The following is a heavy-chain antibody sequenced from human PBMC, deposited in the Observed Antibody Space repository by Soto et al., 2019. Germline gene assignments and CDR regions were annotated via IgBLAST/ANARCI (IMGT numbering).Heavy chain of an antibody. CDR2: IWYDGSNK. CDR1: GFTFSSYG. D-gene: IGHD2-15*01. V-gene: IGHV3-33*01. J-gene: IGHJ4*02. CDR3: AREDCSGGSCPSHYFDY. Sequence: QVQLVESGGGVVQPGRSLRLSCAASGFTFSSYGMHWVRQAPGKGLEWVAVIWYDGSNKYYADSVKGRFTISRDNSKNTLYLQMNSLRAEDTAVYYCAREDCSGGSCPSHYFDYWCQGTLVTVSS.